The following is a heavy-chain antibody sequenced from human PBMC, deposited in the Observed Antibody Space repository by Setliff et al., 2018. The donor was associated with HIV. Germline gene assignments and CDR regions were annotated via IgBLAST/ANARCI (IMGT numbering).Heavy chain of an antibody. J-gene: IGHJ6*02. Sequence: SVKVSCKAFGGTFSAYAVSWVRQAPGQGLEWMGGIIPRFGTANYAQKFQGRVTMSRDTSIDTAYMELSSLRSEDTAVYYCARKVGITTYYYSSGSIKGALDVWGQGTKVTVS. CDR2: IIPRFGTA. V-gene: IGHV1-69*05. CDR3: ARKVGITTYYYSSGSIKGALDV. D-gene: IGHD3-10*01. CDR1: GGTFSAYA.